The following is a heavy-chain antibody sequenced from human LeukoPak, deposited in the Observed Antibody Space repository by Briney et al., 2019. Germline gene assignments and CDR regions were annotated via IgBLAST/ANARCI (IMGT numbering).Heavy chain of an antibody. V-gene: IGHV3-23*01. J-gene: IGHJ4*02. CDR2: ISGSGGST. CDR1: GFTFSSYE. Sequence: GGSLRLSCAASGFTFSSYEMNWVRQAPGKGLEWVSAISGSGGSTYYADSVKGRFTISRDNSKNTLYLQMNSLRAEDTAVYYCAKDSFSSQQLAPGYFDYWGQGTLVTVSS. D-gene: IGHD6-13*01. CDR3: AKDSFSSQQLAPGYFDY.